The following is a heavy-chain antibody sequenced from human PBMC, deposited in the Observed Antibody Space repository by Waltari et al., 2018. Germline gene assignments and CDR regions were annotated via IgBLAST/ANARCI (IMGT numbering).Heavy chain of an antibody. J-gene: IGHJ4*02. D-gene: IGHD1-26*01. V-gene: IGHV3-33*01. CDR1: GFTFSSYG. Sequence: VQLVESGGGLVQPGRSLRLSCAASGFTFSSYGMHWVRQAPGKGLWGVAVILYDGSNKYYADSVKGRFTISRDNSKNTLYLQMNSLRAEDTAVYYCARDLYSGSYINDYWGQGTLVTVSS. CDR3: ARDLYSGSYINDY. CDR2: ILYDGSNK.